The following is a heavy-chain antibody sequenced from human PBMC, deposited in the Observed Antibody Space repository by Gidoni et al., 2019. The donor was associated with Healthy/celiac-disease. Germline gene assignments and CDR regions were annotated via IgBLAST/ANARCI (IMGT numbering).Heavy chain of an antibody. CDR3: ARGRRLVVAARAIGYFQH. CDR1: GGSFSGYY. V-gene: IGHV4-34*01. Sequence: QVQLQQWGAGLLKPSETLSLTCAVYGGSFSGYYWSWIRQPPGKGLEWIGEINHSGSTNYNPSLKSRVTISVDTSKNQFSLKLSSVTAADTAVYYCARGRRLVVAARAIGYFQHWGQGTLVTVSS. J-gene: IGHJ1*01. CDR2: INHSGST. D-gene: IGHD2-15*01.